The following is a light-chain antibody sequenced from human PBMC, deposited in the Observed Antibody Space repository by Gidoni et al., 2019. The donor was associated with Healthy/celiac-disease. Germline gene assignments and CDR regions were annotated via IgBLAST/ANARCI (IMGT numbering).Light chain of an antibody. CDR1: QSVSSTY. CDR3: QQYGSSPLT. J-gene: IGKJ4*01. V-gene: IGKV3-20*01. Sequence: EIVFTQSPGPLSLSPGERATRPCQASQSVSSTYLAWYQQKFGQAPRLLIYDISSRASGIPDRFSGSGSGTDFTLTISGLEPEDFAVYYCQQYGSSPLTFGGGTKVEIK. CDR2: DIS.